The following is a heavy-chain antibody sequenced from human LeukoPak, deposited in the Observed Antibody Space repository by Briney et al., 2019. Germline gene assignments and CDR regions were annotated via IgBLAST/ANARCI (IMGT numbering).Heavy chain of an antibody. D-gene: IGHD3-10*02. Sequence: PGGSLRLSCAASGFTFSSYGMHWVRQAPGKGLEWVANIKEDGSETYYVDSVKGRFTISRDNAKNSLYLQMNSLRAEDTAVYYCAELGITMIGGVWGKGTTVTISS. J-gene: IGHJ6*04. CDR3: AELGITMIGGV. CDR2: IKEDGSET. V-gene: IGHV3-7*01. CDR1: GFTFSSYG.